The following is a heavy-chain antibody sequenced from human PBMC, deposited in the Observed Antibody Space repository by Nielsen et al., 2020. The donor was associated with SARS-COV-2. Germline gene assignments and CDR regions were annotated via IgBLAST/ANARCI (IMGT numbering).Heavy chain of an antibody. CDR3: ARGVSDYVWGSYRSYYYYYMDV. D-gene: IGHD3-16*02. Sequence: GGSLRLSCAASGFTFSSYDMHWVRQATGKGLEWVSAIGTAGDPYYPGSVKGRFTISRENAKNSLYLQMNSLRAGDTAVYYCARGVSDYVWGSYRSYYYYYMDVWGTGTTVTVSS. V-gene: IGHV3-13*05. CDR1: GFTFSSYD. CDR2: IGTAGDP. J-gene: IGHJ6*03.